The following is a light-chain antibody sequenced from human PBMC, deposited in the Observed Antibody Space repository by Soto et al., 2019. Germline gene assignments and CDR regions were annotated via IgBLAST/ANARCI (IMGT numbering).Light chain of an antibody. J-gene: IGKJ3*01. V-gene: IGKV1-39*01. CDR3: QQSYSTPFT. Sequence: IQMTQSPSSLSASVGDRVTITCRASQTAALYVNWYQQRPGKAPKLLIRAASRLESGVPARFSGSGSGTDFTLTISSLQPEDVSTYYCQQSYSTPFTFGPGTKVDV. CDR1: QTAALY. CDR2: AAS.